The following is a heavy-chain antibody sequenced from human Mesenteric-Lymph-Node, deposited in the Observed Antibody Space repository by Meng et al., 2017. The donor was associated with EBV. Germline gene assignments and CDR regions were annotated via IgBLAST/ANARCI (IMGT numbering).Heavy chain of an antibody. CDR2: SGRS. CDR1: GGAISSDL. V-gene: IGHV4-59*01. J-gene: IGHJ2*01. CDR3: GRGRTYWYFDL. Sequence: QLQLQESGPGLGKPSETLSLTCSISGGAISSDLWGWIRQPPGKGLEWIGDSGRSNYNPSLKSRVTISVDTSKNQFSLKLSSVTAADTAVYYCGRGRTYWYFDLWGRGTLVTVSS.